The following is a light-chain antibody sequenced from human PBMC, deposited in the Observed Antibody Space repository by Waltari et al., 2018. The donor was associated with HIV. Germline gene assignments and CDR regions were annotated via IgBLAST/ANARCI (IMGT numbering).Light chain of an antibody. CDR1: PVAVTCGHY. Sequence: AVVTQDPSLTVSPVGTVPPTCGSSPVAVTCGHYPYWFPQKTGQPPRTPISDTSNRPSWTPARFSGSLLGGKAALTLSGAQPEDEAEYYCLLSYSGARPVVFGGGTKLTVL. CDR3: LLSYSGARPVV. V-gene: IGLV7-46*01. CDR2: DTS. J-gene: IGLJ2*01.